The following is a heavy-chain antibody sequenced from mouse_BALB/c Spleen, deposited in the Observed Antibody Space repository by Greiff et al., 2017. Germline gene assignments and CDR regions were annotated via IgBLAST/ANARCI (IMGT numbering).Heavy chain of an antibody. Sequence: EVHLVESGGGLVQPGGSLKLSCAASGFTFSSYGMSWVRQTPDKRLELVATINSNGGSTYYPDSVKGRFTISRDNAKNTLYLQMSSLKSEDTAMYYCARDLGRGGYAMDYWGQGTSVTVSS. CDR2: INSNGGST. D-gene: IGHD4-1*01. J-gene: IGHJ4*01. CDR3: ARDLGRGGYAMDY. CDR1: GFTFSSYG. V-gene: IGHV5-6-3*01.